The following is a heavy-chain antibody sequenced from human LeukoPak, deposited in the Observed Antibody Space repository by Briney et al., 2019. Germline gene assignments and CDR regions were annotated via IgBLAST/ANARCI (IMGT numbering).Heavy chain of an antibody. V-gene: IGHV1-2*02. CDR2: INPNSGGT. CDR3: ARPMGELPSFDI. J-gene: IGHJ3*02. CDR1: GYTFTGYY. Sequence: ASVEVSCKASGYTFTGYYMHWVRQAPGQGLEWMGWINPNSGGTNYAQKFQGRVTMTRDTSISTAYMELSRLRSDDTAVYYCARPMGELPSFDIWGQGTMVTVSS. D-gene: IGHD3-16*01.